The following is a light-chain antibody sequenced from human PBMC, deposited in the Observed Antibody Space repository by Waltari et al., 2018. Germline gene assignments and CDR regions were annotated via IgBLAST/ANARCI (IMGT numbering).Light chain of an antibody. Sequence: DIQMTQSPSSLSASVGDRVTITCRASQGISNYLAWYQQKPGKGPKLLIYAASTLQSGVPARFRGSGSGTDCTLTISSLPPEDVATYYCQKYNSARTFGQGTKVEIK. CDR1: QGISNY. CDR3: QKYNSART. V-gene: IGKV1-27*01. J-gene: IGKJ1*01. CDR2: AAS.